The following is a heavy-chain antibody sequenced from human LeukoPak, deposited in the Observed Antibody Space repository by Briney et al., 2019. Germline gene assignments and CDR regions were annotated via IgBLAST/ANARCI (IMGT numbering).Heavy chain of an antibody. Sequence: SETLSLTCTVSGGSIRNYYWNWIRQPAGKALEWIGRIYSSGITDYNPSLKSRVTMSVDASNNQVSLKLISVPAADTAFYYCGRQVEGAFDLWGQGTMVTVSS. V-gene: IGHV4-4*07. CDR3: GRQVEGAFDL. CDR1: GGSIRNYY. J-gene: IGHJ3*01. CDR2: IYSSGIT. D-gene: IGHD2-15*01.